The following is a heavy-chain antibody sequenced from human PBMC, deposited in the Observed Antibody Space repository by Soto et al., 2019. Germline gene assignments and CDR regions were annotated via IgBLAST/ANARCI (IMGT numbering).Heavy chain of an antibody. CDR1: GGSISVYD. V-gene: IGHV4-59*01. J-gene: IGHJ4*02. CDR3: ARGVGSSPPRY. CDR2: VYDKGRP. Sequence: SETLSLTCTISGGSISVYDWSWIRQSPRQGLEWIGYVYDKGRPYYSPSLKSRVTISADTSKNQLSLKLTSATAADTAVYYCARGVGSSPPRYWGRGTLVTVSS. D-gene: IGHD3-9*01.